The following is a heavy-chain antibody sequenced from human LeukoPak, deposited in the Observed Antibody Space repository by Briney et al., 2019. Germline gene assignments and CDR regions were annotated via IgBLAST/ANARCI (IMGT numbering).Heavy chain of an antibody. Sequence: ASVKVSFKASGYTFTSYGISWVRQAPGQGLEWMGWISAYNGNTNYAQKLQGRVTMTTDTSTSSAYMELRSLRSDDTAVYYCAREVPDSSGPSFDYWGQGTLVTVSS. J-gene: IGHJ4*02. CDR3: AREVPDSSGPSFDY. V-gene: IGHV1-18*01. CDR2: ISAYNGNT. D-gene: IGHD3-22*01. CDR1: GYTFTSYG.